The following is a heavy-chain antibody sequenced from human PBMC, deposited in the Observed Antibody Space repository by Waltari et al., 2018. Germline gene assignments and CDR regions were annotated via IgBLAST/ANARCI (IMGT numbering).Heavy chain of an antibody. Sequence: QVQLQESGPGLVKPSETLSLTCSVSGGSMRSVYWSWIRQPPGKGLEWIAYIHDSGTANYIPSLKSRVTILIDTSKSQFSLQVTSVTAADTAVYYCARVPQYTYRAFDIWGQGTMVTVSS. V-gene: IGHV4-59*01. CDR3: ARVPQYTYRAFDI. J-gene: IGHJ3*02. CDR2: IHDSGTA. D-gene: IGHD5-18*01. CDR1: GGSMRSVY.